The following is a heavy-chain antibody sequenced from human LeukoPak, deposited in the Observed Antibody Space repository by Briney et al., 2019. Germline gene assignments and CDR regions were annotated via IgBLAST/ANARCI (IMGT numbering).Heavy chain of an antibody. D-gene: IGHD3-10*01. CDR2: IHWTGGIV. Sequence: GGSLRLSCAGSGFTFGDYSMHWVRQAPGKGLEWTSGIHWTGGIVAYAASVKGRFTISRDNAKNSLYLEMNSLKPEDTALYYCAKLMVGGLTKSPFDSWGQGTLVTVSS. J-gene: IGHJ4*02. CDR3: AKLMVGGLTKSPFDS. V-gene: IGHV3-9*01. CDR1: GFTFGDYS.